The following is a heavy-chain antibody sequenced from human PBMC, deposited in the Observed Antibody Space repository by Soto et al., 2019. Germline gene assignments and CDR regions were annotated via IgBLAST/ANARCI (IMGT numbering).Heavy chain of an antibody. V-gene: IGHV4-30-4*01. D-gene: IGHD2-21*02. J-gene: IGHJ4*02. CDR1: GGSISSGDYY. Sequence: SETLSLTCTVSGGSISSGDYYWSWIRQPPGKGLEWIGYIYYSGSTYYNPSLKSRVTISVDTSKNQFSLKLSSVTAADTAVYYCASVPNCGGDCYYPYYFDYWGQGTLVTVSS. CDR2: IYYSGST. CDR3: ASVPNCGGDCYYPYYFDY.